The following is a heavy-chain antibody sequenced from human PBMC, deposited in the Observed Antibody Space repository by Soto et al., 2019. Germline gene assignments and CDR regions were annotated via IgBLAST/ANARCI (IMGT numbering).Heavy chain of an antibody. CDR2: IDPSDSYT. Sequence: GESLKISCKGSGYSFTSYWISWVRQMPGKGLEWMGRIDPSDSYTNYSPSFQGHVTISADKSISTAYLQWSSLKASDTAMYYCARQARGENYYYYYGMDVWGQGTTGTVSS. V-gene: IGHV5-10-1*01. CDR1: GYSFTSYW. CDR3: ARQARGENYYYYYGMDV. J-gene: IGHJ6*02. D-gene: IGHD3-10*01.